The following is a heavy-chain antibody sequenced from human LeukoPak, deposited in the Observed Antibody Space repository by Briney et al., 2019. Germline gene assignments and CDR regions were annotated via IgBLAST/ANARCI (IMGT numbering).Heavy chain of an antibody. V-gene: IGHV1-69*06. D-gene: IGHD2-15*01. Sequence: SVKVSCKASGGTFSSYAISWVRQAPGQGLEWMGGIIPIFGTANYAQKFQGRVTITADKSTSTAYMELSSLRSEDTAVYYCARDRYCSGGSCYSTRGDAFDIWGQGTMVTVSS. CDR1: GGTFSSYA. J-gene: IGHJ3*02. CDR2: IIPIFGTA. CDR3: ARDRYCSGGSCYSTRGDAFDI.